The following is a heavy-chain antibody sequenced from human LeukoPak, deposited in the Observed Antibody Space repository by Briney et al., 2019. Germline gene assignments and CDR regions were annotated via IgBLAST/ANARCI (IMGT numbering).Heavy chain of an antibody. Sequence: GESLKISCKGSGYTFTSYWIGWVRPMSGKGLEWMGIIYPGDSDTRYSPSFQGQVTISADRSISTAYLHWSSLKVSDTAMYYCARASRDGYNQNFDYWGQGTLVTVSS. CDR2: IYPGDSDT. CDR1: GYTFTSYW. V-gene: IGHV5-51*01. D-gene: IGHD5-24*01. CDR3: ARASRDGYNQNFDY. J-gene: IGHJ4*02.